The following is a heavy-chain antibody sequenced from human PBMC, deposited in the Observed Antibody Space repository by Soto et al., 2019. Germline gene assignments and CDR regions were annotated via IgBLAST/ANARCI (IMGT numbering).Heavy chain of an antibody. J-gene: IGHJ4*02. D-gene: IGHD4-4*01. V-gene: IGHV4-34*01. Sequence: SEPLSLTCAVYGASFNVYYWRWIRQPPGKGLEWIGEINHSGSTHYTPSLKSRVTISVDTSKNQFSLKPSSVTAADTAVYYCARAGRNYYYFDYWGQGTLVTVSS. CDR3: ARAGRNYYYFDY. CDR1: GASFNVYY. CDR2: INHSGST.